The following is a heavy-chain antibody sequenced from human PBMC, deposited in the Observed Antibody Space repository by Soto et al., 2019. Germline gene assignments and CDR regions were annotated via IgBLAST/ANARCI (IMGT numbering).Heavy chain of an antibody. CDR2: ISSSGSTI. J-gene: IGHJ5*02. CDR3: ARDWNEDYDFWSGYRRANWFDP. CDR1: GFTFSDYY. V-gene: IGHV3-11*01. D-gene: IGHD3-3*01. Sequence: SLRLSCAASGFTFSDYYMSWIRQAPGKGLEWVSYISSSGSTIYYADSVKGRFTISRDNAKNSLYLQMDSLRAEDTAVYYCARDWNEDYDFWSGYRRANWFDPWGQGTLVTVSS.